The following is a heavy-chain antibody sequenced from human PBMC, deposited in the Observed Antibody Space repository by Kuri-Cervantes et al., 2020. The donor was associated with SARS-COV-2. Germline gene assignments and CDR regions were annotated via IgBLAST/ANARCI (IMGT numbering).Heavy chain of an antibody. V-gene: IGHV4-59*01. D-gene: IGHD6-13*01. CDR1: GGSISSYY. J-gene: IGHJ4*02. CDR3: ARGSSSWDFDY. CDR2: IYYSGST. Sequence: SETLSLTCTVSGGSISSYYWSWIRQPPGKGLEWIGYIYYSGSTNYNPSLKSRVTISVDTSKNQFSLKLSSVTVADTAVYCCARGSSSWDFDYWGQGTLVTVSS.